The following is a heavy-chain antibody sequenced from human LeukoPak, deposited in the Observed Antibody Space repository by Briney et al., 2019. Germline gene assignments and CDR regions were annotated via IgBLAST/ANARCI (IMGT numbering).Heavy chain of an antibody. Sequence: PSETLSLTCTVSGGSISSGGYYWSWIRQHPGKGLEWIGYIYYSGSTYYNPSLKSRVTISVDTSKNQFSLKLSSVTAADTAVYYCARESVLRFLFFFDYWGQGTLVTVSS. J-gene: IGHJ4*02. CDR1: GGSISSGGYY. CDR3: ARESVLRFLFFFDY. V-gene: IGHV4-31*03. CDR2: IYYSGST. D-gene: IGHD3-3*01.